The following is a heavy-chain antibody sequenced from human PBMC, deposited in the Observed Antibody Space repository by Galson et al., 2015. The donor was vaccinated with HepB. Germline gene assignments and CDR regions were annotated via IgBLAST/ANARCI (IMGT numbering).Heavy chain of an antibody. CDR3: SRTPRTRTHFYYGMDV. CDR2: IDWEDDK. V-gene: IGHV2-70*20. J-gene: IGHJ6*02. D-gene: IGHD1-1*01. Sequence: PALVKPTQTLTLTCTFSGFSLTTTGMCVTWVRQSPGRALEWLALIDWEDDKYYTTSPKTRLPTSKDTSKNQVVLTMTNMDPVDTATYFCSRTPRTRTHFYYGMDVWGQGTTVTVSS. CDR1: GFSLTTTGMC.